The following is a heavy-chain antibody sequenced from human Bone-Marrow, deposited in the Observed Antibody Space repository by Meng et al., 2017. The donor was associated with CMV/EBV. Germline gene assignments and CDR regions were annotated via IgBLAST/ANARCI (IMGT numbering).Heavy chain of an antibody. V-gene: IGHV4-59*01. CDR2: IYYSGST. CDR3: AREGASYGGIEY. Sequence: SETLSLTCTVSGGSISSYYWSWIRQPPGKGLEWIGYIYYSGSTNYNPSLKTRVTIPVDTSKNQFSLKLSSVTAANTAVYYCAREGASYGGIEYWGQGTLVTVSS. J-gene: IGHJ4*02. CDR1: GGSISSYY. D-gene: IGHD3-16*01.